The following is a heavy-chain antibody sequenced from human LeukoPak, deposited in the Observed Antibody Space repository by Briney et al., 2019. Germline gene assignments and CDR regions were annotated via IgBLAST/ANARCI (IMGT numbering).Heavy chain of an antibody. CDR2: IKQDGSEK. V-gene: IGHV3-7*01. CDR3: ARDGVYRSSAPDY. D-gene: IGHD2-8*01. J-gene: IGHJ4*02. Sequence: GGSLRLSCAASGFTFSNYWMTWVRQAPGKGLEWVGNIKQDGSEKYYVDSVKGRFTISRDNAKNSLYLQMNSLRAEDTAVYYCARDGVYRSSAPDYWGQGTLVTVSS. CDR1: GFTFSNYW.